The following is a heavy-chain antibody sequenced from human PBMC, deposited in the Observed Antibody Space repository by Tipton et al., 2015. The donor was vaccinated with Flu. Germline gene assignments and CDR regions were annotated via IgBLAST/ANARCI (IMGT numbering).Heavy chain of an antibody. V-gene: IGHV3-9*01. Sequence: VQLVQSGGGLVQPGGSLRLSCAASGFTFDEYPMHWVRQIPGKGLEGVSSVNWHGSSSAYADSAQGRLTISRDNDRNSLFLHMSSLRSEDTGMYDCAKNNKRDSSMDYFYHRGMDVWGQGTTVTVSS. CDR3: AKNNKRDSSMDYFYHRGMDV. CDR2: VNWHGSSS. D-gene: IGHD5-18*01. J-gene: IGHJ6*02. CDR1: GFTFDEYP.